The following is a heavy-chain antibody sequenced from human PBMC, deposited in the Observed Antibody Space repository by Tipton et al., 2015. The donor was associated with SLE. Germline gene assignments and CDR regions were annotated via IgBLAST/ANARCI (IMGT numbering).Heavy chain of an antibody. V-gene: IGHV3-64*04. J-gene: IGHJ4*02. D-gene: IGHD6-13*01. CDR1: GFTFSSYA. Sequence: SLRLSCSASGFTFSSYAMHWVRQAPGKGLEYVSAISSNGGSTYYADSVKGRFTISRDNSKNTLYLQMNSLRAEDTAVYYCAKLSGPAAGIYWGQGTLVTVSS. CDR2: ISSNGGST. CDR3: AKLSGPAAGIY.